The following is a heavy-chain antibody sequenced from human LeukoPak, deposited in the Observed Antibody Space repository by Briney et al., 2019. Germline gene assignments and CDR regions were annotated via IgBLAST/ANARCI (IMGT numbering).Heavy chain of an antibody. V-gene: IGHV1-24*01. Sequence: GASVKVSCKVSGYTLTELSMHWVRQAPGKGLEWMGGFDPEDGETIYAQKFQGRVTMTTDTSTSTAYMELRSLRSDDTAVYYCARDTFHHVWGSSIMDVWGKGTTVTISS. CDR3: ARDTFHHVWGSSIMDV. D-gene: IGHD3-16*01. CDR2: FDPEDGET. CDR1: GYTLTELS. J-gene: IGHJ6*03.